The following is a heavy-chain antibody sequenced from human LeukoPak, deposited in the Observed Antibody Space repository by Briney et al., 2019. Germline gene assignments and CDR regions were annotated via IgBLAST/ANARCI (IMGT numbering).Heavy chain of an antibody. CDR2: IYPGDSDT. Sequence: GESLKISCKGSGYSFTSYWIGWVRQMPGKGLEWMGIIYPGDSDTRYSPSFQGQVTISADKSISTAYLQWSSLKASDTAMYYCATSAHSGYSGSWVDYWGQETLVTVSS. J-gene: IGHJ4*02. CDR3: ATSAHSGYSGSWVDY. D-gene: IGHD6-13*01. V-gene: IGHV5-51*01. CDR1: GYSFTSYW.